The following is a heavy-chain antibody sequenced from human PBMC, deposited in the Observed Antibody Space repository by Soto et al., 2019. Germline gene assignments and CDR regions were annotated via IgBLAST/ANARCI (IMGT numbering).Heavy chain of an antibody. CDR2: ISAYNGKT. V-gene: IGHV1-18*01. J-gene: IGHJ3*02. CDR3: ARLTMAQDAFDI. D-gene: IGHD3-10*01. CDR1: GYTFTSYG. Sequence: QVQLEQSGAEVKKPGASVKVSCKASGYTFTSYGISWVRQAPGQGLEWMGWISAYNGKTNYAQKLQGRVTMTTDTSTSTAYMELRSLRADATAVYYCARLTMAQDAFDIWGQGTMVTVSS.